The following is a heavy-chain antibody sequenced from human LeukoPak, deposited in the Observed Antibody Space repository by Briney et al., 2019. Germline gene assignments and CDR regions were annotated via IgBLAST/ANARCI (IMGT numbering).Heavy chain of an antibody. Sequence: GGSLRLSCAASGFTVSSNYMSWVRQAPGKGLEWGSVIYSGGNTYYADSVKGRFTISRENSKNTLYLQMKSLRAEDTAVYYCARSVSSAWSPFDYWGQGTLVTVYS. CDR1: GFTVSSNY. CDR3: ARSVSSAWSPFDY. J-gene: IGHJ4*02. V-gene: IGHV3-53*05. D-gene: IGHD6-13*01. CDR2: IYSGGNT.